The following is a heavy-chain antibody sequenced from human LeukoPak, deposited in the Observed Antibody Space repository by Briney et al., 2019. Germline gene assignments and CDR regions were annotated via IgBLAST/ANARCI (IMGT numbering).Heavy chain of an antibody. Sequence: SETLSLICTVSGGSISSSNYYWGWIRQPPGKGLEWIGSMYYSGNTYYNPSLKSRVTISVDRSKNQFSLKLSSVTAADTAVYYCARGDAYYFDYWGQGTLVTVSS. V-gene: IGHV4-39*07. J-gene: IGHJ4*02. CDR1: GGSISSSNYY. CDR3: ARGDAYYFDY. CDR2: MYYSGNT.